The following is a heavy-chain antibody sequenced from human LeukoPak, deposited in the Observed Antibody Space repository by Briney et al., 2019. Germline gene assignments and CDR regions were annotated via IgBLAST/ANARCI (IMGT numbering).Heavy chain of an antibody. CDR3: ATEVLLWFGANSDY. CDR2: IRSKTDGGAT. Sequence: GGSLRLSCAASGFTFSNAWMSWVRQAPGKGLERVGRIRSKTDGGATDYAAPVKGRFTISRDDSKNTLYLQMNSLKTEDTAVYYCATEVLLWFGANSDYWGQGTLVTVSS. D-gene: IGHD3-10*01. J-gene: IGHJ4*02. CDR1: GFTFSNAW. V-gene: IGHV3-15*01.